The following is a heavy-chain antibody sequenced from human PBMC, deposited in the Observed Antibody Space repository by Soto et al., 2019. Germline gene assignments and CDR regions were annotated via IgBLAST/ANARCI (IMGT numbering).Heavy chain of an antibody. CDR1: EVSVNISG. CDR3: AVLWFGELDAFAI. D-gene: IGHD3-10*01. Sequence: PGGSIELARASSEVSVNISGVNLSLKDPGKGLEWVSYISSSSSTIYYADSVKGRFTISRDNAKNSLYLQMNSLRAEDTAVYYCAVLWFGELDAFAIWGQGTMVTVSS. CDR2: ISSSSSTI. J-gene: IGHJ3*02. V-gene: IGHV3-48*01.